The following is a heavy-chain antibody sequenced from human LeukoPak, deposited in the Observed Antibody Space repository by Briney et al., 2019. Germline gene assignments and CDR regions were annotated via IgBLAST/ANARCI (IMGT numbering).Heavy chain of an antibody. Sequence: ASVNVSCKASGYTFTSYDINWVRQAPGQGLEWMGWMNPNSGNTGYAQKFQGRVTMTRNTSISTAYMELSSLRSEDTAVYYCARVGIAARDAFDIWGQGTMVTVSS. D-gene: IGHD6-13*01. CDR3: ARVGIAARDAFDI. CDR2: MNPNSGNT. CDR1: GYTFTSYD. J-gene: IGHJ3*02. V-gene: IGHV1-8*01.